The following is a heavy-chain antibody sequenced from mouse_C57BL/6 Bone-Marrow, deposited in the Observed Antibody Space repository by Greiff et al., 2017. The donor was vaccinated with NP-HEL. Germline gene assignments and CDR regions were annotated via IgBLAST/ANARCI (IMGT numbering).Heavy chain of an antibody. CDR2: IYPGSGST. CDR1: GYTFTSYW. D-gene: IGHD1-1*01. CDR3: AVITTVVGRDY. V-gene: IGHV1-5*01. J-gene: IGHJ2*01. Sequence: SGTVLARPGASVKMSCKTSGYTFTSYWMHWVKQRPGQGLEWIGAIYPGSGSTNYSEKFKSKATLTVDTSSSTAYMQLSSLTSEDSAVYYCAVITTVVGRDYWGQGTTLTVSS.